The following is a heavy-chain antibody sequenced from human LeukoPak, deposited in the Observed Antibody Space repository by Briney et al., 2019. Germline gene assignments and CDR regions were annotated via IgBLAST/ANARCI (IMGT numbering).Heavy chain of an antibody. CDR3: ATGWVIKGEN. CDR2: IYTSGSA. V-gene: IGHV4-61*02. CDR1: GGSISSGSYY. Sequence: PSETLSLTCTVSGGSISSGSYYWSWIRQPAGKGLEWIGRIYTSGSANYNPSLKSRVTISVDTSKNQFSLKLSSVTAADTAVYYCATGWVIKGENWGQGTLVAVSS. D-gene: IGHD3-22*01. J-gene: IGHJ4*02.